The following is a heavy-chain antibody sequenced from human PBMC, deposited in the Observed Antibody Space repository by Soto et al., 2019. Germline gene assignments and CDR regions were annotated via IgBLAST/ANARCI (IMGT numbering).Heavy chain of an antibody. CDR2: IIPFASIP. CDR3: ARDKALNNAALTMAY. CDR1: GDSFSSYI. Sequence: QVQLVQSGAEVKKPGSSVKVSCKASGDSFSSYIIGWVRQAPGQGLEWMGRIIPFASIPDYAQKFQGRLTLTADKSTSPAYMELRSLTSEDTAVYYCARDKALNNAALTMAYWGQGTLVTVSS. D-gene: IGHD6-13*01. V-gene: IGHV1-69*04. J-gene: IGHJ4*02.